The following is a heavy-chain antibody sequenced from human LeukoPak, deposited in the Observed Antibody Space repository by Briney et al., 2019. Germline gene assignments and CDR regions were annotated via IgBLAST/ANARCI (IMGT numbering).Heavy chain of an antibody. Sequence: PSETLSLTCTVSGGSISSSTSYWDWIRQPPGKGLEWIGSIYYSGSTSYNPSLKSRVTISVDTSKKQFSLKLDSVTAADTAVSYCERNASDSGTSYFDYWGQGTLVTVSS. CDR2: IYYSGST. J-gene: IGHJ4*02. CDR1: GGSISSSTSY. V-gene: IGHV4-39*01. CDR3: ERNASDSGTSYFDY. D-gene: IGHD1-26*01.